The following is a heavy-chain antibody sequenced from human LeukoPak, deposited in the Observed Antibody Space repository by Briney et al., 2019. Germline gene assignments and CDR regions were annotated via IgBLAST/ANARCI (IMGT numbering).Heavy chain of an antibody. D-gene: IGHD4-17*01. J-gene: IGHJ4*02. CDR3: ARGNGDFPY. CDR1: GYFISSGYY. Sequence: SETLSLTCAVSGYFISSGYYWGWMRQPPGKGLEWIGSIYHSGSTDYNPSLKSRVTMSVDTSKNQFSLQLTSVTAADTAVYYCARGNGDFPYWGQGTVVTVSS. CDR2: IYHSGST. V-gene: IGHV4-38-2*01.